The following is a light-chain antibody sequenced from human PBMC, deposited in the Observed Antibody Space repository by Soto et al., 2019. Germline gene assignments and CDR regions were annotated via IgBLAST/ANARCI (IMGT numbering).Light chain of an antibody. Sequence: EIVMTQSPATLSVSPGERATLSCRASQSVSSNLAWYQQKPGQAPRLLIYGASTRATGIPARFSGSGSWTEFTLNITSLQSEEFAVYYWQQYNNWPTWTFGQGTKVEIK. V-gene: IGKV3-15*01. J-gene: IGKJ1*01. CDR2: GAS. CDR1: QSVSSN. CDR3: QQYNNWPTWT.